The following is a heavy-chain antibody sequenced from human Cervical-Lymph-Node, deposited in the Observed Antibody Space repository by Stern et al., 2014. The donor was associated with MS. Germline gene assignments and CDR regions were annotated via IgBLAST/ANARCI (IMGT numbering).Heavy chain of an antibody. J-gene: IGHJ6*02. Sequence: QVQLVQSGAEVKKPGSSVTVSCKTSGGTFSTNALSWVRQAPGQGLEWVGGIIPMFGTPFYAPDFQGRVTITAAESTSTVYMEVTSLRYDDTAVYFWARNRLRFGGPSSRRGSGMDVWGQGTRVTVSS. CDR2: IIPMFGTP. CDR3: ARNRLRFGGPSSRRGSGMDV. CDR1: GGTFSTNA. V-gene: IGHV1-69*01. D-gene: IGHD3-3*01.